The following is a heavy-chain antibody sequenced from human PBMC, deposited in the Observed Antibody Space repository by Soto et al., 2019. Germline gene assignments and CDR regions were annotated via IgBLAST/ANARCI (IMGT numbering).Heavy chain of an antibody. CDR2: FDPSDSYI. Sequence: PGESLKISCKGSGYSFTSYWISWVRQMPGKGLEWMGRFDPSDSYINYSPSFQGHVTISADKSISTAYLQWSSLKASDTAMYYCATPLETGTTFLGYYGMDVWGQGTTVTVSS. D-gene: IGHD1-1*01. J-gene: IGHJ6*02. CDR3: ATPLETGTTFLGYYGMDV. V-gene: IGHV5-10-1*01. CDR1: GYSFTSYW.